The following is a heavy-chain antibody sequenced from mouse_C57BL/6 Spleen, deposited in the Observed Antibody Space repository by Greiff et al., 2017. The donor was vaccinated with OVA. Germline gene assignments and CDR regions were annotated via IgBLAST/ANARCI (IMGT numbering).Heavy chain of an antibody. Sequence: QVQLQQPGAELVKPGASVKVSCKASGYTFTSYWMHWVKQRPGQGLEWIGRIHPSDSDTNYNQKFKGKATLTVDKSSSTAYMQLSSLTSEDAAVDYCAIATLNTTVVDWYFEGWGTGTTVTVSS. CDR3: AIATLNTTVVDWYFEG. J-gene: IGHJ1*03. CDR1: GYTFTSYW. CDR2: IHPSDSDT. D-gene: IGHD1-1*01. V-gene: IGHV1-74*01.